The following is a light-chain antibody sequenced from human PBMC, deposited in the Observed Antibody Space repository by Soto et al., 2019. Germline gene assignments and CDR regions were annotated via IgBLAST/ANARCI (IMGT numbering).Light chain of an antibody. V-gene: IGLV2-8*01. CDR3: SSYAGSNIYV. Sequence: QSVLTQPPSASGSPGQSVTISCTGTSSDVGGYNYVSWYQQHPGKAPKLMIYEVSKRPSGVPDRFSGSKSGNTASPTVSGLQAEDEADYYCSSYAGSNIYVFGTGTKVTVL. CDR1: SSDVGGYNY. J-gene: IGLJ1*01. CDR2: EVS.